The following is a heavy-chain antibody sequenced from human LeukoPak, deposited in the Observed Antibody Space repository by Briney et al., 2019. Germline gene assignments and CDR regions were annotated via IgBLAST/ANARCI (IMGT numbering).Heavy chain of an antibody. V-gene: IGHV1-18*01. J-gene: IGHJ4*02. D-gene: IGHD3-10*01. CDR2: ISAYNGNT. Sequence: ASVKVSCKASGYAFTSCGFSWVRQAPGQGLEWMGWISAYNGNTNYAQKLQGRVTMTTDTSTSTAHMKLRSLRSDDTAVYYCARDYYGSGSYYRFDYWGQGTLVTVSS. CDR3: ARDYYGSGSYYRFDY. CDR1: GYAFTSCG.